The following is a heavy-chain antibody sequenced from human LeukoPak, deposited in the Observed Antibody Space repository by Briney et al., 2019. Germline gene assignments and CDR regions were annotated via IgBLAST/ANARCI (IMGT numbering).Heavy chain of an antibody. CDR3: ARAPYYDILTPDY. CDR1: GFTVSSNY. D-gene: IGHD3-9*01. V-gene: IGHV3-53*01. J-gene: IGHJ4*02. Sequence: GGSLRLSCAASGFTVSSNYMSWFRQAPGKGLEWVSVIYSGGSTYYADSVKGRFTISRDNSKNTLYLQMNSLRAEDTAVYYCARAPYYDILTPDYWGQGTLVTVSS. CDR2: IYSGGST.